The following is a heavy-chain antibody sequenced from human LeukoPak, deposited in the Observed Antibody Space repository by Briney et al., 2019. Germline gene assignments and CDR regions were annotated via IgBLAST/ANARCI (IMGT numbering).Heavy chain of an antibody. CDR1: GGSISSSSYY. Sequence: SETLSLTCTVSGGSISSSSYYWGWIRQPPGKGLEWIGSIYYSGSTYYNPSLKSRVTISVDTSKNQFSLKLSSVTAADTAVYYCARASGGSIRFDYWGQGTLVTVSS. J-gene: IGHJ4*02. CDR2: IYYSGST. CDR3: ARASGGSIRFDY. V-gene: IGHV4-39*01. D-gene: IGHD1-26*01.